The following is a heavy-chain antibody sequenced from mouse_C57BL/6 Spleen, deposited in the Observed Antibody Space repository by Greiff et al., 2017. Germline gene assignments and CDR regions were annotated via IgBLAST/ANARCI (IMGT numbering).Heavy chain of an antibody. CDR3: ARFLYYGNYDAMDY. V-gene: IGHV8-8*01. CDR1: GFSLSTFGMG. CDR2: IWWDDDK. Sequence: QVTLQESGPGILQPSQTLSLTCSFSGFSLSTFGMGVGWLRPPSGKGLEWLAHIWWDDDKYYNPALKSPLTISKDTSNNQVFLKIANVDTADTATYYCARFLYYGNYDAMDYWGQGTSVTVSS. J-gene: IGHJ4*01. D-gene: IGHD2-1*01.